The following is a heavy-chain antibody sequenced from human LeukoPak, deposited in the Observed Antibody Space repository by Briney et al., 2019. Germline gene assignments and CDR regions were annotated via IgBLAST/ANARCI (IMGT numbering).Heavy chain of an antibody. Sequence: GESLRLSCAASGFTFRNCAMSWVRQPPGKGLEWVSAVSDDGALTWYVDSVKGRFTISRDNSKNTVSLQMINLRADDTARYYCVKEERGYSYGDYWGQRTLVTVSS. CDR1: GFTFRNCA. V-gene: IGHV3-23*01. D-gene: IGHD5-18*01. J-gene: IGHJ4*02. CDR3: VKEERGYSYGDY. CDR2: VSDDGALT.